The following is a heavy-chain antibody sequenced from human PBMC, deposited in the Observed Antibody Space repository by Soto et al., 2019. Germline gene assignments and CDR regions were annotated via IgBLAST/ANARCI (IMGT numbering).Heavy chain of an antibody. V-gene: IGHV3-30*18. Sequence: GGSLRLSCAASGFTFSSYGMHWVRQAPGKGLEWVAVISYDGSNKYYADSVKGRFTISRDNSKNTLYLQMNSLRAEDTAVYYCAKDLGLMVYAILDYWGQGTLVTVSS. J-gene: IGHJ4*02. CDR2: ISYDGSNK. CDR3: AKDLGLMVYAILDY. D-gene: IGHD2-8*01. CDR1: GFTFSSYG.